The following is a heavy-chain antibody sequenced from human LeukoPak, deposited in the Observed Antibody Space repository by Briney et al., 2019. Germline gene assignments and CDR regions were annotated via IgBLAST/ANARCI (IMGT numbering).Heavy chain of an antibody. CDR2: IYTSGST. Sequence: SETLSLTCTVSGGSISSYYWSWIRQPAGKGLEWIGRIYTSGSTNYNPPLKCRVTMSVDTSKNQFSLKLSSVTAADTAVYYCASFSWGTPRSFDIWGQGTMVTVSS. V-gene: IGHV4-4*07. CDR3: ASFSWGTPRSFDI. D-gene: IGHD3-16*01. CDR1: GGSISSYY. J-gene: IGHJ3*02.